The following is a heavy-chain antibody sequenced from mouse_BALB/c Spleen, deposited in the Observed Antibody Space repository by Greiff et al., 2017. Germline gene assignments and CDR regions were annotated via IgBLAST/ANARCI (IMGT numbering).Heavy chain of an antibody. Sequence: DVKLVESGGGLVKPGGSLKLSCAASGFTFSSYTMSWVRQTPEKRLEWVATISSGGGNTYYPDSVKGRFTISRDNAKNNLYLQMSSLRSEDTALYYCARLGGRAWFAYWGQGTLVTVSA. CDR1: GFTFSSYT. J-gene: IGHJ3*01. CDR3: ARLGGRAWFAY. D-gene: IGHD1-1*02. CDR2: ISSGGGNT. V-gene: IGHV5-9*03.